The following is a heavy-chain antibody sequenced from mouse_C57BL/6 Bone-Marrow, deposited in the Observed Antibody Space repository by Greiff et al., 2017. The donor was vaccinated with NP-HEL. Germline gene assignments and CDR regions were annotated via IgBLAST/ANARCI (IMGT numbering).Heavy chain of an antibody. CDR3: AKNVSPDSSGYDYFDY. CDR2: IWRGGST. D-gene: IGHD3-2*02. V-gene: IGHV2-5*01. Sequence: VMLVESGPGLVQPSQSLSITCTVSGFSLTSYGVHWVRQSPGKGLEWLGVIWRGGSTDYNAAFMSRLSITKDNSKSQVFFKMNSLQADDTAIYYCAKNVSPDSSGYDYFDYWGQGTTLTVSS. CDR1: GFSLTSYG. J-gene: IGHJ2*01.